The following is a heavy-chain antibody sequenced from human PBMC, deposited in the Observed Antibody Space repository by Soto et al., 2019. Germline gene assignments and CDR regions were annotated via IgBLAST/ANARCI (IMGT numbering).Heavy chain of an antibody. Sequence: PSETLSLTCTVSDGSISGYYWSWIRQPPGKGLEWLGYIYYTGSTNYNPSLKSRLTISVDTSKNQFSLKLSSVTAADTAVYYCAKHVVSVSGGSAFDFWRHAILVTVSS. CDR3: AKHVVSVSGGSAFDF. V-gene: IGHV4-59*08. CDR2: IYYTGST. CDR1: DGSISGYY. J-gene: IGHJ4*01. D-gene: IGHD3-16*01.